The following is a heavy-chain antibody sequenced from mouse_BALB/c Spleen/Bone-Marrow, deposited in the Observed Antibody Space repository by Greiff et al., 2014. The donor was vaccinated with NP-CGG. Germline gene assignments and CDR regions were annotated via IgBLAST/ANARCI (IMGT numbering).Heavy chain of an antibody. D-gene: IGHD1-2*01. CDR2: IWAGGST. V-gene: IGHV2-9*02. CDR1: GFSLTSYG. CDR3: ARITTATGAMDY. J-gene: IGHJ4*01. Sequence: QVQLQQPGPGLVAPSQSLSITCTVSGFSLTSYGVHWVRQPPGKGLEWLGVIWAGGSTNYNSALMSRLSISKDNSKSQAFLKMYSLQTDDTAMYYCARITTATGAMDYWGQGTSVTVSS.